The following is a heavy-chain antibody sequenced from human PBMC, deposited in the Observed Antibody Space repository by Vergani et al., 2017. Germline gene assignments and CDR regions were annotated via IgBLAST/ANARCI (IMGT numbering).Heavy chain of an antibody. CDR2: ISSSGSTI. D-gene: IGHD6-19*01. CDR1: GFTFSDYY. CDR3: ARDGRLYSSGWYYNGGFDY. V-gene: IGHV3-11*01. Sequence: QVQLVESGGGVVQPGRSLRLSCAASGFTFSDYYMSWIRQAPGKGLEWVSYISSSGSTIYYADSVKGRFTISRDNAKNSLYLQMNSLRAEDTAVYYCARDGRLYSSGWYYNGGFDYWGQGTLVTVSS. J-gene: IGHJ4*02.